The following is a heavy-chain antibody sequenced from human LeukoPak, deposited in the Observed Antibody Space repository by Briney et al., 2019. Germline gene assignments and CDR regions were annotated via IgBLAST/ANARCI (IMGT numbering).Heavy chain of an antibody. CDR3: AREHVNIVATSFDY. J-gene: IGHJ4*02. CDR1: GFTFSSYA. D-gene: IGHD5-12*01. V-gene: IGHV3-30-3*01. CDR2: KSYDGSNK. Sequence: GGSLRLSCAASGFTFSSYAMQWVRQAPGKGREWVAVKSYDGSNKYYADSVKGRFTISRDNSKNTLYLQMNSLRAEDTAVYYCAREHVNIVATSFDYWGQGTLVTVSS.